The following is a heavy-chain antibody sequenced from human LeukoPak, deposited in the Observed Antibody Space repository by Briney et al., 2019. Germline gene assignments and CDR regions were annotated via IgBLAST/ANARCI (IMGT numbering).Heavy chain of an antibody. CDR2: ISAYNGNT. V-gene: IGHV1-18*04. CDR1: GYTCTSYG. Sequence: ASVKVSCKASGYTCTSYGISWVRQAPGQGLEWMGWISAYNGNTNYAQKLQGRVTMTTDTSTSTAYMELRSLRSDDTAVYYCARGQYQLLRRDPAKYYFDYWGQGTLVTVSS. CDR3: ARGQYQLLRRDPAKYYFDY. J-gene: IGHJ4*02. D-gene: IGHD2-2*01.